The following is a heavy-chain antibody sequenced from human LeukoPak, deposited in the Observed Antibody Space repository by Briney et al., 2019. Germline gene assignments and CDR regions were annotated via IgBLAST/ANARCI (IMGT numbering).Heavy chain of an antibody. D-gene: IGHD5-12*01. Sequence: ASVKVSCKASGYTFTSYGISWVRQAPGQGLEWMGWISAYNGNTSYAQKLQGRVTMTTDTSTSTAYMELRSLRSDDTAVYYCARERTPSGYVHFDYWGQGTLVTVSS. V-gene: IGHV1-18*01. CDR1: GYTFTSYG. J-gene: IGHJ4*02. CDR2: ISAYNGNT. CDR3: ARERTPSGYVHFDY.